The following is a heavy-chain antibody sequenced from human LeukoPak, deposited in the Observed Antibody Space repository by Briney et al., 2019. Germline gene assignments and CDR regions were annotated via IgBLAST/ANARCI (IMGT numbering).Heavy chain of an antibody. V-gene: IGHV4-59*01. CDR3: ARGDYGDYEYYFDY. J-gene: IGHJ4*02. CDR2: IYYSGST. Sequence: SETLSLTCTVSGGSISSYYWSWIRQPPGKGLEWIGYIYYSGSTNYNPSLKSRVTISVDTSKNQFSLKLSSVTAADTAVYYCARGDYGDYEYYFDYWGQGTLVTVSS. CDR1: GGSISSYY. D-gene: IGHD4-17*01.